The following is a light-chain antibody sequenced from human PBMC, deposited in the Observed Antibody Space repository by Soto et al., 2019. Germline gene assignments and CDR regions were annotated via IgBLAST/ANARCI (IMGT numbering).Light chain of an antibody. Sequence: EIVLTQSPGTLSLSPGERATLSCRASQSVTSSYLAWYQQKPGQAPRLVIHGASTRASGIPDRFSGSGSGTDFTLTISRLEPEDFAVSYCQQYGRSPMYSFGQGTKLEIK. V-gene: IGKV3-20*01. CDR1: QSVTSSY. CDR2: GAS. CDR3: QQYGRSPMYS. J-gene: IGKJ2*01.